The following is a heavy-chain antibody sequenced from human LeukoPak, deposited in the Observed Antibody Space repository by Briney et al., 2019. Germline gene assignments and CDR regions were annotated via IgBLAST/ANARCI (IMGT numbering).Heavy chain of an antibody. J-gene: IGHJ6*02. CDR1: GFTFSTYA. CDR3: AKDLQGSSGYYDYYYYGMDV. D-gene: IGHD6-19*01. V-gene: IGHV3-33*06. Sequence: GRSLRLSCAASGFTFSTYAMHWVRQAPGKGLEWVAVIWFDGTNKWYVDSVQGRFSISRDNSKNMLYLQMNSLRAEDTAVYFCAKDLQGSSGYYDYYYYGMDVWGQGTTVTVSS. CDR2: IWFDGTNK.